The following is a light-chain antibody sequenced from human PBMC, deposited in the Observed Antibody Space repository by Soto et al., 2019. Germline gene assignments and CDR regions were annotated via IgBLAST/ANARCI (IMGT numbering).Light chain of an antibody. CDR3: QQRSNWTRT. CDR1: QSVSSY. J-gene: IGKJ1*01. Sequence: EIVLTQSPATLSLSPGERATLSCRASQSVSSYLAWYQQKPDQAPRLLIYDASNRATDTPARFSGSGSGTDFTLTISSLEPEDFAVYYCQQRSNWTRTFGQGTKVEIK. CDR2: DAS. V-gene: IGKV3-11*01.